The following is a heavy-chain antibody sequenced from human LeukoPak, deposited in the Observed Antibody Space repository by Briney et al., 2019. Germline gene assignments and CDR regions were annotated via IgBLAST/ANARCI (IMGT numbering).Heavy chain of an antibody. V-gene: IGHV3-30*02. D-gene: IGHD6-13*01. CDR2: IRYDGSNK. J-gene: IGHJ4*02. CDR1: GFTFSSYG. CDR3: AKGGDSSSWYYLPHY. Sequence: GGSLRLSCAASGFTFSSYGMHWVRQAPGKGLEWVAFIRYDGSNKYYADSVKGRFTISRDNSKNTLYLQMNSLRAEDTAVYYCAKGGDSSSWYYLPHYWGQGTLVTVSS.